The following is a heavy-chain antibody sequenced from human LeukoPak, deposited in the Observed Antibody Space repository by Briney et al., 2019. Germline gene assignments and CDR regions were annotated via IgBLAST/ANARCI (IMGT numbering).Heavy chain of an antibody. V-gene: IGHV4-34*01. CDR1: GGSFSNYY. CDR2: INHSGST. J-gene: IGHJ5*02. Sequence: SETLSLTCAVYGGSFSNYYWSWIRQPPGKGLEWIGEINHSGSTNYNPSLKSRVTISVDTSKKQFSLKLSSVTAADTAVYYCARQSAGLGLVWFDPWGQGTLVTVSS. CDR3: ARQSAGLGLVWFDP. D-gene: IGHD6-13*01.